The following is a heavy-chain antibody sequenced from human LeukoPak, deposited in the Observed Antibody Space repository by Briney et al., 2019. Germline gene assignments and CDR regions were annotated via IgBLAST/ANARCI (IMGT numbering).Heavy chain of an antibody. V-gene: IGHV1-69*05. J-gene: IGHJ4*02. Sequence: SVKVSCKASGYTFTTYNIHWVRQAPGQGLEWMGSFIPIFDTSNYTQRFQGRVTITTDEFTTTSYMELSSLRSEDTAVYYCARDRYYYDDTGYRRSYFDYWGQGTLVTVSS. CDR2: FIPIFDTS. D-gene: IGHD3-22*01. CDR3: ARDRYYYDDTGYRRSYFDY. CDR1: GYTFTTYN.